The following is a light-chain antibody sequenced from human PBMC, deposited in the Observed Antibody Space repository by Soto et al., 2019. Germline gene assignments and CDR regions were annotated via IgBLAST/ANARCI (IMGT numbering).Light chain of an antibody. Sequence: EIVLTQSPVTLSLSPGERVTLSCRASQSVSSSFLAWYQQKPGQAPRLLIYGASSRASGIPDRISGSGSGTDFTLTISRLAPEDFAVYYCQQYGSSPITFGQGTRLEIK. CDR3: QQYGSSPIT. V-gene: IGKV3-20*01. J-gene: IGKJ5*01. CDR1: QSVSSSF. CDR2: GAS.